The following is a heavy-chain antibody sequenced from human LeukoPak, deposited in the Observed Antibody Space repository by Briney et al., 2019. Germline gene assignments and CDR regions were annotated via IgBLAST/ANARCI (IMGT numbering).Heavy chain of an antibody. Sequence: ASVKVSCKTSGYAFTANGITWVRQAPGQGLEWMGWIRADNGDTVYAQMFQGRVTITTDESTTTAYMELSSLRYEDTAVYCCARGEYSMVRGAPDWGQGTLVTVSS. CDR2: IRADNGDT. CDR1: GYAFTANG. J-gene: IGHJ4*02. V-gene: IGHV1-18*01. CDR3: ARGEYSMVRGAPD. D-gene: IGHD3-10*01.